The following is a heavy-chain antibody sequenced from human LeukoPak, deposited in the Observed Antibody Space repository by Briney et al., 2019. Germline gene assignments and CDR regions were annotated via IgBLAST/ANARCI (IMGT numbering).Heavy chain of an antibody. CDR2: INHSGST. J-gene: IGHJ4*02. V-gene: IGHV4-34*01. Sequence: PSETLSLTCAVYGGSFSGYYWSWIRQPPGKGLEWIGEINHSGSTNYNPSLKSRVTISVDTSENQFSLKLSSVTAADTAVYYCARGVLLWFGELSTPRFQSPYYFDYWGQGTLVTVSS. D-gene: IGHD3-10*01. CDR1: GGSFSGYY. CDR3: ARGVLLWFGELSTPRFQSPYYFDY.